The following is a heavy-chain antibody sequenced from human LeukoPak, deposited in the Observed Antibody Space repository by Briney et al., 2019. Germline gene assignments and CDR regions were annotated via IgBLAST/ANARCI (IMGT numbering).Heavy chain of an antibody. J-gene: IGHJ4*02. D-gene: IGHD7-27*01. CDR1: GFTFSNAW. CDR2: IKSKTEDGTT. Sequence: GGSLRLSCAASGFTFSNAWMTWVRQAPGKGLQWVGRIKSKTEDGTTDYAAPVKDRFTTSRDDSKNTLYLQMNSLKIEDTAMYYCTTAWGSEEDFAYWGQGTLVTVSS. V-gene: IGHV3-15*01. CDR3: TTAWGSEEDFAY.